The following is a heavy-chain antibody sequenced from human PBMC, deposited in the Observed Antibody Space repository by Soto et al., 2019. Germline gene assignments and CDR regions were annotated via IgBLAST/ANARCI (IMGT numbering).Heavy chain of an antibody. V-gene: IGHV1-69*12. Sequence: QVQLVQSGAEVKKPGSSVKVSCKASGGTLRSYAISWVRQAPGQGLAWMGGIIPIFGTANYAQKFQGRVTINADESTRTAYMELSSLRSADTAVYYCARGDYGSGRYDSPDYWGQGTLVTVSS. CDR3: ARGDYGSGRYDSPDY. CDR1: GGTLRSYA. J-gene: IGHJ4*02. CDR2: IIPIFGTA. D-gene: IGHD3-10*01.